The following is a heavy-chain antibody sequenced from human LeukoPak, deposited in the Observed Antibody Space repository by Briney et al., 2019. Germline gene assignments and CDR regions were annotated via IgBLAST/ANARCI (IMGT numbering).Heavy chain of an antibody. D-gene: IGHD4-17*01. CDR1: GFTFSSYG. CDR3: ARDMGTVTTSLADY. V-gene: IGHV3-33*01. CDR2: IWYDGSNK. J-gene: IGHJ4*02. Sequence: GRSLRLSCAASGFTFSSYGMHWVRQAPGKGLEWVAVIWYDGSNKYYADSAKGRFTISRDNSKNTLYLQMNSLRAEDTAVYYCARDMGTVTTSLADYWGQGTLVTVSS.